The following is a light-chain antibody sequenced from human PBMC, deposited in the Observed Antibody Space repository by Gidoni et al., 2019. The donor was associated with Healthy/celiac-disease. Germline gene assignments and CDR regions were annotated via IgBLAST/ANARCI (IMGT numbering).Light chain of an antibody. CDR3: QSYDSSLSGHWV. Sequence: QSVLTQPPSVSGAPGQRVPIPCTGSSSNIGAGYDVHWYQPLPGTAPKLLIYGNSNRPSGVPDRFSGSKSGTSASLAITGLQAEDEADYYCQSYDSSLSGHWVFGGGTKLTVL. CDR1: SSNIGAGYD. CDR2: GNS. V-gene: IGLV1-40*01. J-gene: IGLJ3*02.